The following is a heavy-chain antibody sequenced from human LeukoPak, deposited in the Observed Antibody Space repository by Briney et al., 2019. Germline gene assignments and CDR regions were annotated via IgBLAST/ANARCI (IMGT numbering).Heavy chain of an antibody. J-gene: IGHJ4*02. Sequence: GGSLRLSCAASGFTFSSYAMSWVRQAPGKGLEWVSAISGSGGSTYYADSVKGRFTISRDNSKNTLYLQMSSLRAEDTAVYYCARDRDYDSANFDYWGQGILVTVSS. CDR1: GFTFSSYA. CDR2: ISGSGGST. CDR3: ARDRDYDSANFDY. D-gene: IGHD3-22*01. V-gene: IGHV3-23*01.